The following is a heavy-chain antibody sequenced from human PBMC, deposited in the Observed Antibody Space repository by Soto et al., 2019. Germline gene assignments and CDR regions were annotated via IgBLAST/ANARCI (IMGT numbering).Heavy chain of an antibody. CDR3: ATIKPNY. CDR2: IHHTGST. V-gene: IGHV4-34*01. Sequence: SETLSLTCAVYGGSFSDYYWSWIRQPPGKGLEWIGEIHHTGSTKYNPSLKSLVTISVDTSKNQFSLKLCSVTAADTAVYYCATIKPNYWGQGSLVTVPQ. J-gene: IGHJ4*02. CDR1: GGSFSDYY.